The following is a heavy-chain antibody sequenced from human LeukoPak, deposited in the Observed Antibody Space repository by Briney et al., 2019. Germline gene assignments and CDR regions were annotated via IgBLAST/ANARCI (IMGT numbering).Heavy chain of an antibody. CDR1: GGSFSGYY. Sequence: PSETLSLTCAVYGGSFSGYYWSWIRQPPGKGLEWIGEINHSGSTNYNPSLKSRVTISVDTSKNQFSLKLSSVTAADTAVYYCARGPGGINDYWGQGTLVTVSS. D-gene: IGHD4-23*01. CDR2: INHSGST. J-gene: IGHJ4*02. CDR3: ARGPGGINDY. V-gene: IGHV4-34*01.